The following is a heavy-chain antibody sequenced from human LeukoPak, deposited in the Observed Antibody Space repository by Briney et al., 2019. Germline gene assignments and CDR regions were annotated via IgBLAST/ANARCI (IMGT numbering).Heavy chain of an antibody. CDR3: ARTANYYYNYMDV. Sequence: SETLSLTCTVSGASISSYYWGWIRQPPGKGLEWIGNIYYSGSTFYNPSLKSRVTISVDTSKNQFSLKLSSVTAADTAVYYCARTANYYYNYMDVWGKGTTVTVSS. J-gene: IGHJ6*03. CDR2: IYYSGST. V-gene: IGHV4-39*07. CDR1: GASISSYY.